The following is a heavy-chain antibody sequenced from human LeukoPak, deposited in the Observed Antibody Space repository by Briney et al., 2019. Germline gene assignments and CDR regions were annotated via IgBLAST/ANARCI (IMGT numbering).Heavy chain of an antibody. J-gene: IGHJ4*02. D-gene: IGHD3-10*01. V-gene: IGHV3-66*01. CDR2: FYSDDST. CDR1: GFSVSGND. Sequence: GGSLRLSCAASGFSVSGNDMVWVRQAPGKGLQWVSIFYSDDSTSHTDSVKGRFSISTDDLKSTLYLQMNRLRPDDTAVYYCARTARIRGVIKTHYYFDYWGQGALVTVSS. CDR3: ARTARIRGVIKTHYYFDY.